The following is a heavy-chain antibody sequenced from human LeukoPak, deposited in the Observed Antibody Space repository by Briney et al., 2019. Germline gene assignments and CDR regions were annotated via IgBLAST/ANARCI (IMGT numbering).Heavy chain of an antibody. Sequence: PSETLSLTCAVYGGSFSGYYWSWIRQPPGKGLEWIGEINHSGSTNYNPSLKSRVTISVGTSKNQFSLKLSSVTAADTAVYYCAREAQDSSGYYYVGAFDIWGQGTMVTVSS. CDR2: INHSGST. D-gene: IGHD3-22*01. CDR1: GGSFSGYY. J-gene: IGHJ3*02. V-gene: IGHV4-34*01. CDR3: AREAQDSSGYYYVGAFDI.